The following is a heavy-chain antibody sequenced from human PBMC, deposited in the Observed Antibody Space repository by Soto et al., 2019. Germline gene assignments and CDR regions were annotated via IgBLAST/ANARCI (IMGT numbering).Heavy chain of an antibody. CDR2: IYYSGST. CDR1: GGSISSGGYY. D-gene: IGHD6-13*01. Sequence: NPXETLSLTCTVSGGSISSGGYYWSWIRQHPGKGLEWIGYIYYSGSTYYNPSLKSRVTISVDTSKNQFSLKLSSVTAADTAVYYCARIEPWELPAAALAAAGAFDYWGQGTLVTVSS. J-gene: IGHJ4*02. CDR3: ARIEPWELPAAALAAAGAFDY. V-gene: IGHV4-31*03.